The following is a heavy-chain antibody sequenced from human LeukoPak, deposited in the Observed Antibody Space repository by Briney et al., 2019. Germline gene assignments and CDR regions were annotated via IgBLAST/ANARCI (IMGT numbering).Heavy chain of an antibody. V-gene: IGHV3-48*01. D-gene: IGHD5-24*01. CDR2: IGIDSGNT. CDR1: GITLSNYS. Sequence: PGGSLRLSCAVSGITLSNYSMNWVRQAPGKGLEWISYIGIDSGNTNYADSVKGRFTISGDKAKNSLYLQMNSLRVEDTAVYYCARDYKYAFDNWGQGTLVTVSS. CDR3: ARDYKYAFDN. J-gene: IGHJ4*02.